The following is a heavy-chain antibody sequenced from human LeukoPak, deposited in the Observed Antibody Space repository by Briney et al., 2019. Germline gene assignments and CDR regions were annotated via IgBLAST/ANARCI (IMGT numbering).Heavy chain of an antibody. J-gene: IGHJ4*02. V-gene: IGHV4-4*07. D-gene: IGHD3-3*01. CDR1: GGSISPYY. CDR3: ARDVEVPYFDY. CDR2: IYASGST. Sequence: SETLSLTCTVSGGSISPYYWNWIRQPAGKGLEWVGRIYASGSTNYNPSLKSRVSMSLDTSKNQLSLKVTSVTAADTAVYYCARDVEVPYFDYWGQGTLVTVSS.